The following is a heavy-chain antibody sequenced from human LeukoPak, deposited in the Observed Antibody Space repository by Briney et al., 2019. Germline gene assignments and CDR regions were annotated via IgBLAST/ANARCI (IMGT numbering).Heavy chain of an antibody. V-gene: IGHV3-23*01. D-gene: IGHD1-26*01. CDR3: ARELREHGVFDI. CDR2: ISGSGGRP. Sequence: GGSLRLSCAASGFTFSNYAMSWVRQAPGKGLEWVSAISGSGGRPYYADSVKGRFTISRDNSKNTVYLQMNSLRAEDTAVYYCARELREHGVFDIWGQGTTVTVSS. CDR1: GFTFSNYA. J-gene: IGHJ3*02.